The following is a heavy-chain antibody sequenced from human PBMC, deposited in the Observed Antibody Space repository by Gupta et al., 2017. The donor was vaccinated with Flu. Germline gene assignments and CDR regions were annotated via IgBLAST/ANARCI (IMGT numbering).Heavy chain of an antibody. J-gene: IGHJ3*02. Sequence: QVQLQESGPGLVKPSETLSLTCAVSGYSISSGYYWGWIRQPPGKGLEWIGSIYHSGSTYYNPSLKSRVTISVDTSKNQFSLKLSSVTAADTAVYYCARRRGFWSDNDAFDIWGQGTMVTVSS. CDR2: IYHSGST. CDR1: GYSISSGYY. D-gene: IGHD3-3*01. CDR3: ARRRGFWSDNDAFDI. V-gene: IGHV4-38-2*01.